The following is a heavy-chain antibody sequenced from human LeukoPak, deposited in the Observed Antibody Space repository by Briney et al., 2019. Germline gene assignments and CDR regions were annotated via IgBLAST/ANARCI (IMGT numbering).Heavy chain of an antibody. CDR2: INPNSGGT. CDR3: ARGYYYDSSGYYPAKYYFDY. Sequence: GASVKVSCKASGYTFTGYYMHWVRQAPGQGLEWMGWINPNSGGTNYAQKFQGWVTMTRDTSISTAYMELSRLRSDDTAVYYCARGYYYDSSGYYPAKYYFDYRGQGTLVTVSS. CDR1: GYTFTGYY. D-gene: IGHD3-22*01. V-gene: IGHV1-2*04. J-gene: IGHJ4*02.